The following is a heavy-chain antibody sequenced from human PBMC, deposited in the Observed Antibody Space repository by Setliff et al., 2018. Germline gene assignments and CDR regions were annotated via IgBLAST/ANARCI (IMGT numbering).Heavy chain of an antibody. D-gene: IGHD3-22*01. J-gene: IGHJ5*02. Sequence: SETLSLTCAVSGFSISSGYYWGWIRQPPGKGLEWIVNIHHSGKAYYNPSLKSRVTMSVDTPKNHVSLKLSSVTAADTAVYYCARAHTWSLPNDNSGYPGWFAPWGQGTLVTVSS. CDR3: ARAHTWSLPNDNSGYPGWFAP. CDR2: IHHSGKA. CDR1: GFSISSGYY. V-gene: IGHV4-38-2*01.